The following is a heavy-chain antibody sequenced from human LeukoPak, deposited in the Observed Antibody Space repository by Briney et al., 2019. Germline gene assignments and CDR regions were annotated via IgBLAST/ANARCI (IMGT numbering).Heavy chain of an antibody. CDR1: GFTFSSYS. CDR2: ISSSSSYI. J-gene: IGHJ3*02. Sequence: GGSLRLPCAASGFTFSSYSMNWVRQAPGKGLEWVSSISSSSSYIYYADSVKGRFTISRDNAKNSLYLQVNSLRAEDTAVYYCASLRGGAFDIWGQGTMVTVSS. CDR3: ASLRGGAFDI. D-gene: IGHD3-16*01. V-gene: IGHV3-21*01.